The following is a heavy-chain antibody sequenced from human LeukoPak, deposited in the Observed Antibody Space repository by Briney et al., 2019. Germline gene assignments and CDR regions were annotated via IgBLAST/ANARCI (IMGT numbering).Heavy chain of an antibody. Sequence: PSETLSLTCTVSGGSLSSYYWSWIRQPPGKGLEWIAYIYYSGNTKYNPFLKSRVTISVDTSKTQFSLKLSSVTAADTAVYFCARGSTIFGFQHWGQGTLVTVCS. CDR3: ARGSTIFGFQH. V-gene: IGHV4-59*01. D-gene: IGHD3-3*01. CDR2: IYYSGNT. CDR1: GGSLSSYY. J-gene: IGHJ1*01.